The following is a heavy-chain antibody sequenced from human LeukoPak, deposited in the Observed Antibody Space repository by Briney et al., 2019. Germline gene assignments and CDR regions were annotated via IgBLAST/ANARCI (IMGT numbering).Heavy chain of an antibody. CDR1: GGSISSGDYY. Sequence: PSETLSLTCTVSGGSISSGDYYWSWIRQPPGKGLEWIGYIYYSGSTYYNPSLKSRVTISVDTSKNQFSLKLSSVTAADTAVYYCAGEADRYYYYYGMDVWGQGTTVTVSS. CDR3: AGEADRYYYYYGMDV. V-gene: IGHV4-30-4*01. D-gene: IGHD6-25*01. J-gene: IGHJ6*02. CDR2: IYYSGST.